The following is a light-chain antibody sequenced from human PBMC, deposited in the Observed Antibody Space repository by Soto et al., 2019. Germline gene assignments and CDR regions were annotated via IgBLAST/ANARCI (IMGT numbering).Light chain of an antibody. CDR2: EVS. V-gene: IGLV2-14*01. Sequence: QSVLTQPASVSGSPGQSITISCTGTSSDVGGYNYVSWYQQHPGKAPKLMIYEVSNRPSGVSNRFSGSKSGNTASLTISGLQAEDEADYSCSSYTSSSTLHVFGTGTKLTVL. CDR3: SSYTSSSTLHV. CDR1: SSDVGGYNY. J-gene: IGLJ1*01.